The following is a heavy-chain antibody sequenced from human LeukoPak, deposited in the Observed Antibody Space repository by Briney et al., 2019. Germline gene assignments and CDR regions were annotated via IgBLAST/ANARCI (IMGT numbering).Heavy chain of an antibody. J-gene: IGHJ6*02. Sequence: PGGSLRLSCAASGFTFSSYGMHWVRQAPGKGLEWVAVISYDGSNKYYADSVKGRFTISRDNSKNTLYLQMNSLRAEDTAVYYYAKGRIGSDVYYYYGMDVWGQGTTVTVSS. V-gene: IGHV3-30*18. CDR3: AKGRIGSDVYYYYGMDV. CDR2: ISYDGSNK. CDR1: GFTFSSYG. D-gene: IGHD3-10*01.